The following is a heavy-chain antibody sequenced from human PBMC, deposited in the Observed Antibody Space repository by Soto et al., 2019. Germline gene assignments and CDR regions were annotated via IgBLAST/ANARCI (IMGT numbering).Heavy chain of an antibody. Sequence: XXTLSLPFAVSGGSISSSNWWSWVRQPPGKGLEWIGEIYHSGSTNYNPSLKSRVTISVDKSKNQFSLKLSSVTAADTAVYYCARGDYDILTGPPFDYWGQGTLVTVSS. CDR1: GGSISSSNW. J-gene: IGHJ4*02. V-gene: IGHV4-4*02. CDR2: IYHSGST. D-gene: IGHD3-9*01. CDR3: ARGDYDILTGPPFDY.